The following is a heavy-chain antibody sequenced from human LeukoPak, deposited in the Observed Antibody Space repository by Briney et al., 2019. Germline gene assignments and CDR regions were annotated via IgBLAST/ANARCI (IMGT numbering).Heavy chain of an antibody. D-gene: IGHD1-26*01. CDR1: GYSISSGYY. CDR2: IYHSGST. Sequence: PSETLSLTCTVSGYSISSGYYWGWIRQPPGKGLEWIGSIYHSGSTYHNPSLKSRVTISVDTSENQFSLKLSSVTAADTAVYYCARGEVGAHFDYWGQGTLVTVSS. CDR3: ARGEVGAHFDY. V-gene: IGHV4-38-2*02. J-gene: IGHJ4*02.